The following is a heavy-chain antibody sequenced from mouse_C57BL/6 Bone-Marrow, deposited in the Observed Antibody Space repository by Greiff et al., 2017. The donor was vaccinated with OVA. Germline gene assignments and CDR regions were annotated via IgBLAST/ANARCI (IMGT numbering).Heavy chain of an antibody. CDR3: ARRGPITTVVASYYYAMDY. CDR2: IHPNSGST. CDR1: GYTFTSYW. V-gene: IGHV1-64*01. D-gene: IGHD1-1*01. J-gene: IGHJ4*01. Sequence: QVQLQQPGAELVKPGASVKLSCKASGYTFTSYWMHWVKQRPGQGLEWIGMIHPNSGSTNYNEKFKSKATLTVDKSSSTVYMQLSSLTSEDSAVYYWARRGPITTVVASYYYAMDYWGQGTPVTVSA.